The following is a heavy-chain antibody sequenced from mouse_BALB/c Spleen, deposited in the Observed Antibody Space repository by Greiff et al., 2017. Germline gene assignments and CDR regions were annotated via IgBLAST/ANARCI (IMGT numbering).Heavy chain of an antibody. V-gene: IGHV1-4*01. D-gene: IGHD2-10*01. CDR3: ARGSYYGNSMDY. Sequence: QVQLQQSGAELARPGASVKMSCKASGYTFTSYTMHWVKQRPGQGLEWIGYINPSSGYTNYNQKFKDKATLTADKSSRTAYMQLSSLTSEDSAVYYCARGSYYGNSMDYWGQGTSVTVSS. J-gene: IGHJ4*01. CDR1: GYTFTSYT. CDR2: INPSSGYT.